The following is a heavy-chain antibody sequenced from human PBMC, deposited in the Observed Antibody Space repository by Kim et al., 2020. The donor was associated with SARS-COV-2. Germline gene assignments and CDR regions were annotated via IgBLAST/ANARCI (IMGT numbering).Heavy chain of an antibody. J-gene: IGHJ3*02. D-gene: IGHD3-16*02. Sequence: YPGSVKGRFTISRENTKNSLYLQMNSLRAGDTAVYYCARSPGVIDAFDIWGQGTMVTVSS. V-gene: IGHV3-13*01. CDR3: ARSPGVIDAFDI.